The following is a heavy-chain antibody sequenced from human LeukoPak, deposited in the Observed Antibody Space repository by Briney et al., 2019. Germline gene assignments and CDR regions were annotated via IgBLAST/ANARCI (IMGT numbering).Heavy chain of an antibody. J-gene: IGHJ4*02. D-gene: IGHD3-16*01. V-gene: IGHV3-49*04. CDR1: GFTFGDYA. CDR3: TREGRGSDAFDY. Sequence: GGSLRLSCTTSGFTFGDYAMSWVRQAPGKGLEWVGFIRSKAYGGTTEYVASVKGRFTISRDDSRRIVYLQMNSLKTEDTAVYYCTREGRGSDAFDYWGQGTLVTVSS. CDR2: IRSKAYGGTT.